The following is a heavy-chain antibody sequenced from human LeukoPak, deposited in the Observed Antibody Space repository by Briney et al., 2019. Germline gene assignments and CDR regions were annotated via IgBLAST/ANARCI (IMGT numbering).Heavy chain of an antibody. CDR1: GGSISSYY. CDR2: IYTSGST. J-gene: IGHJ3*02. D-gene: IGHD1-26*01. CDR3: AREGSGSYRPGDAFDI. V-gene: IGHV4-4*07. Sequence: PSETLSLTCTVSGGSISSYYWSWIRQPAGKGLEWIGRIYTSGSTNYNPSLKSRVTMSVDTSKNQFSLKLSSVTAADTAVYYCAREGSGSYRPGDAFDIWGQGTMVTVSS.